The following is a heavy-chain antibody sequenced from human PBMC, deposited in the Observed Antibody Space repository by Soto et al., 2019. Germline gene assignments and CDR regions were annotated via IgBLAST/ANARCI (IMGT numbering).Heavy chain of an antibody. CDR2: IIPIFGTA. Sequence: ASVKVSCKASGGTFSSYAISWVRQAPGQGLEWTGGIIPIFGTANYAQKFQGRVTITADESTSTAYMELSSLRSEDTAVYYCARQVVVTKVVPDYYYGMDVWGQGTTVTVSS. V-gene: IGHV1-69*13. CDR3: ARQVVVTKVVPDYYYGMDV. J-gene: IGHJ6*02. D-gene: IGHD3-22*01. CDR1: GGTFSSYA.